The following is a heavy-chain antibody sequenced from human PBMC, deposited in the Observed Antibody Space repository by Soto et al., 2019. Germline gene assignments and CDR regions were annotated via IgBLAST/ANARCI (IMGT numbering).Heavy chain of an antibody. J-gene: IGHJ6*02. CDR1: GFTFSSAR. CDR2: IKTKSDGWTT. D-gene: IGHD6-13*01. CDR3: ATDPAQLTASGAPLEYYYYGMDV. V-gene: IGHV3-15*01. Sequence: GGSLRLSCAASGFTFSSARMNWVRQAPGKGLEWVGRIKTKSDGWTTDYTAPVKGRCTISRDDSKNTLYLEMNRLKNEGTGVYYCATDPAQLTASGAPLEYYYYGMDVWGQGTTVTVSS.